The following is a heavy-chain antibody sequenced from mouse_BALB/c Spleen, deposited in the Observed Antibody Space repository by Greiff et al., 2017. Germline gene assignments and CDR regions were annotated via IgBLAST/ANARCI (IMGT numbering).Heavy chain of an antibody. CDR3: ARRAGDWYFDV. D-gene: IGHD3-3*01. J-gene: IGHJ1*01. Sequence: QVQLQQSGAELVKPGASVKLSCKPSGYTFTSYWIQWVKQRPGQGLGWIGEIFPGTGTTYYNEKFKGKATLTIDTSSSTAYMQLSSLTSEDSAVYFCARRAGDWYFDVWGAGTTVTVSS. CDR1: GYTFTSYW. CDR2: IFPGTGTT. V-gene: IGHV1S132*01.